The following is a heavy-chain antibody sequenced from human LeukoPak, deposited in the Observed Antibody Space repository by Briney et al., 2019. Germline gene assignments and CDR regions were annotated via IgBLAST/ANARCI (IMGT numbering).Heavy chain of an antibody. CDR2: INHSGST. Sequence: PSETLSLTCAVYGGSFSGYYWSWIRQPPGKGLEWIGEINHSGSTNYIPSLKSRVTISVDTSKNQFSLKLSSVTAADTAVYYCARGRGEAARHPDFDYWGQGTLVTVSS. V-gene: IGHV4-34*01. J-gene: IGHJ4*02. D-gene: IGHD6-6*01. CDR1: GGSFSGYY. CDR3: ARGRGEAARHPDFDY.